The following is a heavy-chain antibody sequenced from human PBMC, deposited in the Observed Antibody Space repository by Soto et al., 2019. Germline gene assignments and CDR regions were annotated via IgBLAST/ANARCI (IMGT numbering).Heavy chain of an antibody. CDR2: TRNKASSYTT. J-gene: IGHJ4*02. D-gene: IGHD3-22*01. V-gene: IGHV3-72*01. CDR3: AREGSSSGPDYEY. Sequence: PGGSLRLSCAASGFSFSDYYINWVRQAPGKGLEWVGRTRNKASSYTTDYAAFVKGRFTISRDDSKNLTYLQMNSLKTEDTAVYYCAREGSSSGPDYEYWGQGTLVTVSS. CDR1: GFSFSDYY.